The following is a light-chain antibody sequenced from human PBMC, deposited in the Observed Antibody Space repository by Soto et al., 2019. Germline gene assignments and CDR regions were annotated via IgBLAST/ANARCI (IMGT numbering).Light chain of an antibody. CDR3: SSYTATRTVV. CDR1: SSDVGGYNH. J-gene: IGLJ3*02. V-gene: IGLV2-14*03. Sequence: QSGLTQPASVSGSPGQSLTIACTGTSSDVGGYNHVSWYQVHPGKAPRLVIYDVSIRPPAVSDRFSGSTSGNTASLTISGLQAGDEADYYCSSYTATRTVVFGGGTKLTVL. CDR2: DVS.